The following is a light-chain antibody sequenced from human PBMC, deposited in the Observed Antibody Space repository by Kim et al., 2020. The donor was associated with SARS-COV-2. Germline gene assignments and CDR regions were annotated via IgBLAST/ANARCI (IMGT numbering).Light chain of an antibody. CDR1: SSNIGAGYD. Sequence: RVTNTCPGRSSNIGAGYDVPWYQQLPGTAPKLLIYGNSNRPSGVPDRFSGSKSGTSASLAITGLQAEDEADYYCQSYDNSLSGWVFGGGTQLTVL. V-gene: IGLV1-40*01. CDR3: QSYDNSLSGWV. CDR2: GNS. J-gene: IGLJ3*02.